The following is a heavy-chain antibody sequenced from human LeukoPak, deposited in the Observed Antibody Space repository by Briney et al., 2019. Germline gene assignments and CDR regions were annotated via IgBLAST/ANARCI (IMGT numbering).Heavy chain of an antibody. CDR3: ATKNDILTGYYGD. CDR1: GFTFSSYG. J-gene: IGHJ4*02. V-gene: IGHV3-30*02. Sequence: GGSLRLSCAASGFTFSSYGMHWVRQAPGKGLEWVAFIRYDGSNKYYADSVKGRFTISRDNSKNTLYLQMNSLRAEDTAVYYCATKNDILTGYYGDWGQGTLVTVSS. CDR2: IRYDGSNK. D-gene: IGHD3-9*01.